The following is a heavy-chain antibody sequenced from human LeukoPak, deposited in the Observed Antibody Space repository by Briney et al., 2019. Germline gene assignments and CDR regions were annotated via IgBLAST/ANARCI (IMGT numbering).Heavy chain of an antibody. D-gene: IGHD2-15*01. J-gene: IGHJ6*02. CDR1: GFSFNTYA. Sequence: PGGSLRLSCAASGFSFNTYAMHWVRQAPGKGLEWVSAISGSGGSTYYADSVKGRFTISRDNSKNTLYLQMNSLRAEDTAVYYCAKDGVVVVAATRDMDVWGQGTTVTVSS. CDR3: AKDGVVVVAATRDMDV. V-gene: IGHV3-23*01. CDR2: ISGSGGST.